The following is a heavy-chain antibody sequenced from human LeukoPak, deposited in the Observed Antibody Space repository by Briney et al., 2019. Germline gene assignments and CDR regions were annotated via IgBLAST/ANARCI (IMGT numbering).Heavy chain of an antibody. J-gene: IGHJ4*02. V-gene: IGHV1-8*01. Sequence: ASVKVSCKASGYTFTSFDINWVRQATGQVLEWMGWMNPNSGNTGYAQKFQGRVTMTRSTSANLAYMELTSLTSEDTAVYYCTREVPYSSGYFDYWGQGTLVTVSS. CDR1: GYTFTSFD. CDR3: TREVPYSSGYFDY. CDR2: MNPNSGNT. D-gene: IGHD3-22*01.